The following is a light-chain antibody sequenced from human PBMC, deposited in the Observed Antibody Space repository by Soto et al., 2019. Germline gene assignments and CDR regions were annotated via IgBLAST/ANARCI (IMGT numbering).Light chain of an antibody. J-gene: IGKJ1*01. V-gene: IGKV3-20*01. CDR2: GAS. Sequence: EIVLTQSPGTLSLSPGERATLSCRASQSVSSSYLAWYQQKPGQAPRLLMYGASSRATGIPDRFSGSGSGTDFTLTISRLEPEDFAEYYCQQYRTFGQGTKV. CDR3: QQYRT. CDR1: QSVSSSY.